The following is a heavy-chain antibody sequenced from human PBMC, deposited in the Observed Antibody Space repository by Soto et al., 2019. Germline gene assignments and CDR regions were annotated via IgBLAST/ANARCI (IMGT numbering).Heavy chain of an antibody. CDR1: GFTFSSYG. Sequence: GGSLRLSCAASGFTFSSYGMHWVRQAPGKGLEWVAVMSYDGSNKYYADSVKGRFTISRDNSKNTLYLQMNSLRAEDTAVYYCAKGVTILLWGQGTLVTVSS. J-gene: IGHJ4*02. D-gene: IGHD3-9*01. V-gene: IGHV3-30*18. CDR3: AKGVTILL. CDR2: MSYDGSNK.